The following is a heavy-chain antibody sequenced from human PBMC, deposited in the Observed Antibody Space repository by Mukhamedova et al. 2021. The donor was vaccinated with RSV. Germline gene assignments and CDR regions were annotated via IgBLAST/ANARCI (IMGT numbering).Heavy chain of an antibody. D-gene: IGHD6-13*01. Sequence: AEYMGGRVTITADESTSTAYMELSSLRSEDTAVYYCARIIAAAAQSWFDPWGQGTLVTVSS. V-gene: IGHV1-69*01. CDR3: ARIIAAAAQSWFDP. J-gene: IGHJ5*02.